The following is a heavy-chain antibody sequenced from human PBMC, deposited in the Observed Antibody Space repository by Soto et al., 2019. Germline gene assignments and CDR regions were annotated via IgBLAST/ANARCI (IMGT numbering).Heavy chain of an antibody. D-gene: IGHD3-3*01. Sequence: ASLKVSCKASGGTFSSYAISWVRQAPGQGLEWMGGIIPIFGTANYAQKFQGRVTITADESTSTAYMELSSLRSEDTAVYYCARPSHINDFWRGEEDIYYYYGMDVCGQGTTVTVS. CDR2: IIPIFGTA. CDR3: ARPSHINDFWRGEEDIYYYYGMDV. CDR1: GGTFSSYA. J-gene: IGHJ6*02. V-gene: IGHV1-69*13.